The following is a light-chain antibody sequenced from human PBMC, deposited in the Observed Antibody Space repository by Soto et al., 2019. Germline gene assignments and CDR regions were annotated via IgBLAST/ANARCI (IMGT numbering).Light chain of an antibody. CDR3: QQYDNDSWT. V-gene: IGKV1-5*03. Sequence: DIQMTQSPSTLSASVGDRVIITCRASQSISSWLAWYQQKPGKAPNLLIYKASALKSGVPSRFSGSGSGTEFTLTISSLQPDDFATYSCQQYDNDSWTFGQGTNVEIK. CDR1: QSISSW. J-gene: IGKJ1*01. CDR2: KAS.